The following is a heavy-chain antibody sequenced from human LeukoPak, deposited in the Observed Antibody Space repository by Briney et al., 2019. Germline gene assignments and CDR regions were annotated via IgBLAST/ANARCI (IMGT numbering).Heavy chain of an antibody. V-gene: IGHV4-59*08. CDR2: IYYSGST. CDR1: GGSISTYY. J-gene: IGHJ3*02. Sequence: SETLSLTCTVSGGSISTYYWSWIRQPPGKGLEWIGYIYYSGSTNYNPSLKSRVTISVDTSKDQFSLKLSSVTAADTAVYYCARAYRSAFDIWGQGTMVTVSS. CDR3: ARAYRSAFDI. D-gene: IGHD3-16*01.